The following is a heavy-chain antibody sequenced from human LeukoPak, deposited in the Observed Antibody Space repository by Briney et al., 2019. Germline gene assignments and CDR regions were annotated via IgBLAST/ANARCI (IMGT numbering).Heavy chain of an antibody. CDR2: IYHSGST. CDR1: GYSIRSGYY. D-gene: IGHD5-18*01. J-gene: IGHJ4*02. Sequence: SETLSLTCTVSGYSIRSGYYWGWIRQPPGKGLEWIGSIYHSGSTYYNPSLKSRVTISVHTSKNQFSLKLSSVTAADTAVYYCAGGYSYGPPFDYWGQGTLVTVSS. V-gene: IGHV4-38-2*02. CDR3: AGGYSYGPPFDY.